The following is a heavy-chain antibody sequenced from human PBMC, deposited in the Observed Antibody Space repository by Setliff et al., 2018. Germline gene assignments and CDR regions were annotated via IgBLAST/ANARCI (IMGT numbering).Heavy chain of an antibody. CDR2: IRYDGSNK. CDR1: GFTFSAYG. Sequence: GGSLRLSCAASGFTFSAYGMHWVRQAPGKGLEWVAFIRYDGSNKYYADSVKGRFTISRDNSKNTVYLQVNSLRTGDTAVYYCARVRQWLAHYMDVWGKGTTVTVSS. CDR3: ARVRQWLAHYMDV. V-gene: IGHV3-30*02. J-gene: IGHJ6*03. D-gene: IGHD6-19*01.